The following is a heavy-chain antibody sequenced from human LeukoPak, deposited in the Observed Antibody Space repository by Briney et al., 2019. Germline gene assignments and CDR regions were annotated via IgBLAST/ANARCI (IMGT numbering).Heavy chain of an antibody. CDR1: GYSISSVYY. CDR2: IYHSGST. CDR3: ARHVATVTTFDY. Sequence: SETLSLTCAVSGYSISSVYYWGWIRQPPGKGLEWIGSIYHSGSTYYNPSLKSRVTISVDTSKNQLSLKLSSVTAADTAVYYCARHVATVTTFDYWGQGTLVTVSS. V-gene: IGHV4-38-2*01. J-gene: IGHJ4*02. D-gene: IGHD4-11*01.